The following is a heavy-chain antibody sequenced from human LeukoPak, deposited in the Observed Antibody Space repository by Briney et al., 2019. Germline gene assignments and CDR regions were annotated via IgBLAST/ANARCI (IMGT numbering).Heavy chain of an antibody. D-gene: IGHD3-22*01. Sequence: GESLKISCKGSGYSFTDYWIGWGRQMPGKRLEWMGIIYPGDSDTTYSPSFQGQVTISADKSISTAYLQWSSLKASDTAMYYCARRGYDSSGYRDAFDIWGQGTVVTVSS. CDR1: GYSFTDYW. V-gene: IGHV5-51*01. CDR2: IYPGDSDT. J-gene: IGHJ3*02. CDR3: ARRGYDSSGYRDAFDI.